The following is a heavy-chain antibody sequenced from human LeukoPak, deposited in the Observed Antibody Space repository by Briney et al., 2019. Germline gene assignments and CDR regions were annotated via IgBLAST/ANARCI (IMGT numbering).Heavy chain of an antibody. V-gene: IGHV4-4*07. CDR1: GGSISSYY. J-gene: IGHJ5*02. Sequence: SETLSLTCTVSGGSISSYYWSWIRQPAGKGLEWIGRIYTSGSTNYNPSLKSRVTMSVDTSKNQFSLKLSSVTAADTAVYYCARDILVVVAATEYNWFDPWGQGTLVTFSS. CDR2: IYTSGST. CDR3: ARDILVVVAATEYNWFDP. D-gene: IGHD2-15*01.